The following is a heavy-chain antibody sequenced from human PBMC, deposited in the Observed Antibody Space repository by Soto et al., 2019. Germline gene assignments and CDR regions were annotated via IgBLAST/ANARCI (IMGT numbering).Heavy chain of an antibody. J-gene: IGHJ6*02. CDR2: IYHSGST. Sequence: SETLSLTCAVSGGSISSGGYSWSWIRQPPGKGLEWIGYIYHSGSTYYNPSLKSRVTISVDRSKDQFSLKLSSVTAADTAVYYCARALTGTTYYYYGMDVSGQGTTVTVSS. CDR3: ARALTGTTYYYYGMDV. CDR1: GGSISSGGYS. V-gene: IGHV4-30-2*01. D-gene: IGHD1-7*01.